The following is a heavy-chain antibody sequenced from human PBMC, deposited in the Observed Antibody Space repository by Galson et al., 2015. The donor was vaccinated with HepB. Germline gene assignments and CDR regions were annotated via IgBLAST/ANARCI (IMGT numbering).Heavy chain of an antibody. Sequence: SVKVSCKASGGTFSSYAISWVRQAPGQGLEWMGGIIPIFGTANYAQKFQGRVTITADKSTSTAYMELSSLRSEDTAVYYCARGGALGYCSSTSCSDAFDIWGQGTMVTVSS. CDR2: IIPIFGTA. J-gene: IGHJ3*02. V-gene: IGHV1-69*06. CDR1: GGTFSSYA. CDR3: ARGGALGYCSSTSCSDAFDI. D-gene: IGHD2-2*01.